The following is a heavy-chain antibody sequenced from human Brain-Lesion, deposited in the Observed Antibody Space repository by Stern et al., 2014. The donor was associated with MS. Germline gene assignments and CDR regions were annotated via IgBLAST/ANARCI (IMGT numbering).Heavy chain of an antibody. CDR1: GYTFTGYY. V-gene: IGHV1-2*04. J-gene: IGHJ4*02. Sequence: QDQLVQSGAEVKKPGASVKVSCKASGYTFTGYYMHWVRQAPGQGLEWMGWINPKSGGTNYAQTFQGWGTMTRDTHITTGNMELSRLRSDDTAVYYCATYYYDSTGYNDFWGQGTLVTVSS. D-gene: IGHD3-22*01. CDR3: ATYYYDSTGYNDF. CDR2: INPKSGGT.